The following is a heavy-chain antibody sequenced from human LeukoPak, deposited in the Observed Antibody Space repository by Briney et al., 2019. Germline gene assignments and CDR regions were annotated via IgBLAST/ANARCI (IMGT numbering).Heavy chain of an antibody. V-gene: IGHV3-7*03. J-gene: IGHJ3*02. D-gene: IGHD6-13*01. CDR3: ATDPVNCAPASGTFAI. CDR1: RLPLTSYS. Sequence: LPRAAPRLPLTSYSISSFLHAPAKGLEYVANTKQDGSEKYYVDAVKARFTVSRNNAKNSLYLQMNTLRFENTAVYYCATDPVNCAPASGTFAIWGPATMATVSS. CDR2: TKQDGSEK.